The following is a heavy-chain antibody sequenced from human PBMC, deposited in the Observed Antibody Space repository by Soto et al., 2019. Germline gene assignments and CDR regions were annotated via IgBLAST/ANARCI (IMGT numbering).Heavy chain of an antibody. D-gene: IGHD6-19*01. CDR1: GFTFSSYG. CDR3: AKDPRAVAGTGAFDI. V-gene: IGHV3-30*18. CDR2: ISYDGSNK. Sequence: GGSLRLSCAASGFTFSSYGMHWVRQAPGKGLEWVAVISYDGSNKYYADSVKGRFTISRDNSKNTLYLQMNSLRAEDTAVYYCAKDPRAVAGTGAFDIWGQGTMV. J-gene: IGHJ3*02.